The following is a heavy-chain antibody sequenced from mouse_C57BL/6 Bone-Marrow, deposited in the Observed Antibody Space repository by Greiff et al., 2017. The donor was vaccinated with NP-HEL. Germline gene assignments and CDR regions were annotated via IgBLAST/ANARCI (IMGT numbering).Heavy chain of an antibody. J-gene: IGHJ1*03. Sequence: QVHVKQSGAELVRPGTSVKVSCKASGYAFTNYLIEWVKQRPGQGLEWIGVINPGSGGTNYNEKFKGKATLTADKSSSTAYMQLSSLTSEDSAVYFCARIHYSNYGYWYFDVWGTGTTVTVSS. CDR2: INPGSGGT. CDR1: GYAFTNYL. CDR3: ARIHYSNYGYWYFDV. V-gene: IGHV1-54*01. D-gene: IGHD2-5*01.